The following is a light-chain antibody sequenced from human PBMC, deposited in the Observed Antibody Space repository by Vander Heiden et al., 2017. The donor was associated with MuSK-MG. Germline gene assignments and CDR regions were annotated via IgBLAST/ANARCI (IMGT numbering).Light chain of an antibody. J-gene: IGKJ4*01. CDR2: DAS. CDR1: QSISSY. CDR3: QQRSNWPT. Sequence: VSTQSPATLSVSPGERATLSCRASQSISSYLAWYQQKPGKAPKLLIYDASNRDTGIPARFSGSGSGTDFTLTISSLEPEDFAVYYCQQRSNWPTFGGGTKVEIK. V-gene: IGKV3-11*01.